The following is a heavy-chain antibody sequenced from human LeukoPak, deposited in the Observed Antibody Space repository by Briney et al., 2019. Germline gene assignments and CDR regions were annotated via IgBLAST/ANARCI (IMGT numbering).Heavy chain of an antibody. CDR1: GGSISSYY. J-gene: IGHJ4*02. CDR3: ARSGWYLFDY. CDR2: IHYSGST. V-gene: IGHV4-59*01. D-gene: IGHD6-19*01. Sequence: SETLSLTCTVSGGSISSYYWSWIRQPPGKGLEWIGYIHYSGSTNYNPSLKSRVTISVDTSKNQFSLKLSSVTAADTAVYYCARSGWYLFDYWGQGTLVTVSS.